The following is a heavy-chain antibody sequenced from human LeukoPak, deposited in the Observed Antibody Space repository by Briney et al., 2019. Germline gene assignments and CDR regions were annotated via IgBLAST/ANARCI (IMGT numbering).Heavy chain of an antibody. Sequence: PGGSLRLSCAASGFTFSSYAMSWVRQAPGKGLEWVSAISGSGDSTYYADSVKGRFTISRDNSKNTLYLQVNSLRAEDTALYYCAKEVGGYDSTFDYWGQGTLVTVSS. J-gene: IGHJ4*02. V-gene: IGHV3-23*01. CDR2: ISGSGDST. CDR1: GFTFSSYA. D-gene: IGHD5-12*01. CDR3: AKEVGGYDSTFDY.